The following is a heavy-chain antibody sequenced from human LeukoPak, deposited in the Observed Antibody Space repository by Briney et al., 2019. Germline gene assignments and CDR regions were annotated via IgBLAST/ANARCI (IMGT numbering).Heavy chain of an antibody. J-gene: IGHJ4*02. D-gene: IGHD3-10*01. CDR3: ARAKISGSFYEY. CDR2: VYPNDRET. V-gene: IGHV5-51*01. CDR1: GYIFSSYW. Sequence: GESLKISCKGSGYIFSSYWIGWVRQVPGKGLEWMGIVYPNDRETRYSPSFRGQVTISADKSISTAYLQWPSLKDSDTAIYFCARAKISGSFYEYWGQGTLVTVSS.